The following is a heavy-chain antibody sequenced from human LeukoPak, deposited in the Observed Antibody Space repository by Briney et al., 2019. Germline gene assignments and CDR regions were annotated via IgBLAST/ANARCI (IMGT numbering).Heavy chain of an antibody. D-gene: IGHD2-15*01. CDR1: GGSFSGYY. J-gene: IGHJ6*03. CDR3: ASGSRIDYYYYYMDV. CDR2: INHSGST. Sequence: PSETLSLTCAVYGGSFSGYYWSWIRQPPGKGLEWIGEINHSGSTNYNPSLKSRVTISVDTSKNQFSLKLSSVTAADTAVYYCASGSRIDYYYYYMDVWGKGTTVTVSS. V-gene: IGHV4-34*01.